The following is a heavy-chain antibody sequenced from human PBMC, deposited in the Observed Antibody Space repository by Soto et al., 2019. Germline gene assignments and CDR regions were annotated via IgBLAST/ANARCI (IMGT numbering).Heavy chain of an antibody. CDR1: GGSISSSSYY. CDR2: IYYSGST. D-gene: IGHD6-25*01. Sequence: SETLSLTCTVSGGSISSSSYYWGWSRQPPGKGLEWIGSIYYSGSTYYNPSLKSRVTISVDTSKNQFSLKLSSVTAADTAVYYCARHFYALGSSDYYYYGMDVWGQGTTVTVSS. V-gene: IGHV4-39*01. CDR3: ARHFYALGSSDYYYYGMDV. J-gene: IGHJ6*02.